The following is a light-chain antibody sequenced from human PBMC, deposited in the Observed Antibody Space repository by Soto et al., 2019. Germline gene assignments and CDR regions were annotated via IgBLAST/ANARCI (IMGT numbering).Light chain of an antibody. CDR3: CSYAGSRWV. CDR2: EVN. V-gene: IGLV2-23*02. CDR1: SDDIGNFNL. J-gene: IGLJ3*02. Sequence: QSALTQPASVSGSPGQSITFSCTGSSDDIGNFNLVSWYQQYPGKAPKLILYEVNKRPLGVSDRFSGSKSGNTASLTISGLQDEDEADYHCCSYAGSRWVFGGGTKVTVL.